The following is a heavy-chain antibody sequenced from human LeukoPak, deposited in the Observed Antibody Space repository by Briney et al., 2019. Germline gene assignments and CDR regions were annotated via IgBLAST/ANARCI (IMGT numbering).Heavy chain of an antibody. Sequence: SETLSLTCTVSGGSISSSSYYWGWIRQPPGKGLEWIESIYYSGSTYYNPSLKSRVTISVDTSKNQFSLKLSSVTAADTAVYYCARFSKQLVVGGGLIDYWGQGTLVTVSS. D-gene: IGHD6-6*01. V-gene: IGHV4-39*01. CDR3: ARFSKQLVVGGGLIDY. CDR1: GGSISSSSYY. CDR2: IYYSGST. J-gene: IGHJ4*02.